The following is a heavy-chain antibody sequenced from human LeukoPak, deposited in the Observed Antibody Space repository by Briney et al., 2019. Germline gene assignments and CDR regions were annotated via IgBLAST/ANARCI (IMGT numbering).Heavy chain of an antibody. V-gene: IGHV3-21*04. D-gene: IGHD6-13*01. CDR3: AKAQGGWSSSWYYFES. CDR2: ISSSSSYI. Sequence: PGGSLRLSCAASGFTFSSYSMNWVRQAPGKGLEWVSSISSSSSYIYYADSVKGRFTISRDNSKSMLYLQMNSLRAEDTAVYYCAKAQGGWSSSWYYFESWGQGTLVTVPS. J-gene: IGHJ4*02. CDR1: GFTFSSYS.